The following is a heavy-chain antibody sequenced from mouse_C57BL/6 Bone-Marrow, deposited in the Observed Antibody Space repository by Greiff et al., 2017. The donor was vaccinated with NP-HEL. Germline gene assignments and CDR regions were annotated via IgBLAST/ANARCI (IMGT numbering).Heavy chain of an antibody. CDR1: GFSFHTYA. J-gene: IGHJ3*01. CDR3: VRRLGGAY. CDR2: IRSKSNHYAT. V-gene: IGHV10-1*01. Sequence: EVQGVESGGGLVQPKGSLKLSCAASGFSFHTYAMNWVRQAPGKGLDWVARIRSKSNHYATYYADSVKDRFTIARDDSESMLYRQMNNLKTEDTAMYYCVRRLGGAYWCQGTLVTVSA.